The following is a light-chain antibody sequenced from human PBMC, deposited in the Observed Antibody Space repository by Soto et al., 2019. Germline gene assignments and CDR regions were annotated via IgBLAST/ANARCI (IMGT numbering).Light chain of an antibody. Sequence: QSALTQPVSVSGSPGQSITISCTGTSSDVGGYNLVSWYQQHPGKTPKLMIYEGSKRRSGVSNRFSGSKSGNTASLTISGLQAEDEADYYCSSYAGSSTLLFGGGTKLTVL. V-gene: IGLV2-23*01. CDR3: SSYAGSSTLL. CDR2: EGS. CDR1: SSDVGGYNL. J-gene: IGLJ2*01.